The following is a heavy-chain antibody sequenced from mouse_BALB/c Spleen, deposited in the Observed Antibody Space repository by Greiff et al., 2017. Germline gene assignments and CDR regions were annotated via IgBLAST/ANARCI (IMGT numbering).Heavy chain of an antibody. J-gene: IGHJ3*01. D-gene: IGHD4-1*01. CDR2: ILPGSGST. V-gene: IGHV1-9*01. Sequence: QVRLQQSGAELMKPGASVKISCKATGYTFSSYWIEWVKQRPGHGLEWIGEILPGSGSTNYNEKFKGKATFTADTSSNTAYMQLSSLTSEDSAVYYCARRWDGFAYWGQGTLVTVSA. CDR3: ARRWDGFAY. CDR1: GYTFSSYW.